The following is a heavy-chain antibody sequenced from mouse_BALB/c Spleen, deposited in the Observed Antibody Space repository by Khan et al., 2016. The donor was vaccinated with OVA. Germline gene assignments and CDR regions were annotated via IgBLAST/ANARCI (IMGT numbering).Heavy chain of an antibody. Sequence: QIQLVQSGPELKKPGETVKISCKASGYTFTDYVMNWVKQAPGKGLRWMGWINTYTGEPTYADDFKGRFAVSLETSASTADLQINNLKNEDTATXFCARFHGGYWGQGTTLTVSS. CDR1: GYTFTDYV. J-gene: IGHJ2*01. CDR3: ARFHGGY. CDR2: INTYTGEP. V-gene: IGHV9-3-1*01.